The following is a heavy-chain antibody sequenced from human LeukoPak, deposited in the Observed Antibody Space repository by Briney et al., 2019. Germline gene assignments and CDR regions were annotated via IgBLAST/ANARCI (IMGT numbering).Heavy chain of an antibody. CDR3: ARDPYSGSYGDYYYYYMDV. J-gene: IGHJ6*03. Sequence: GGSLRLSCAASGFTFSSYGMSWVRQAPGKGLEWVSAISGSGGSIYYADSVKGRFTISRDNAENSLYLQMNSLRAEDTAVYYCARDPYSGSYGDYYYYYMDVWGKGTTVTISS. CDR2: ISGSGGSI. D-gene: IGHD1-26*01. CDR1: GFTFSSYG. V-gene: IGHV3-23*01.